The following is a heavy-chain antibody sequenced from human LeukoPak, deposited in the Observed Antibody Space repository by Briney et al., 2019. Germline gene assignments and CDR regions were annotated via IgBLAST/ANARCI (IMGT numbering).Heavy chain of an antibody. CDR1: GGSISSYY. J-gene: IGHJ4*02. D-gene: IGHD3-10*01. Sequence: SETLSLTCTVSGGSISSYYWSWIWQPPGKGLEGIGYIYYSGSTNYNPSLKSRVTISVDTSKNQFSLRLSSVTAADTAVYYCARTTPIHYYGSGSRWGFDYWGQGTLVTVSS. CDR3: ARTTPIHYYGSGSRWGFDY. V-gene: IGHV4-59*12. CDR2: IYYSGST.